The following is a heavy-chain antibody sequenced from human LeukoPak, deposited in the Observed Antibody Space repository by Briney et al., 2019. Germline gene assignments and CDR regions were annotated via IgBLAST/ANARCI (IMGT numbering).Heavy chain of an antibody. CDR3: AKGGYQLLYGDYYYYMDV. D-gene: IGHD2-2*02. J-gene: IGHJ6*03. CDR1: GFTFSSYA. Sequence: GGSLRLSCAASGFTFSSYAMHWVRQAPGKGLEWVAVISYDGSNKYYADSVKGRFTISRDNSKNTLYLQMNSLRAEDTAVYYCAKGGYQLLYGDYYYYMDVWGKGTTVTVSS. V-gene: IGHV3-30-3*01. CDR2: ISYDGSNK.